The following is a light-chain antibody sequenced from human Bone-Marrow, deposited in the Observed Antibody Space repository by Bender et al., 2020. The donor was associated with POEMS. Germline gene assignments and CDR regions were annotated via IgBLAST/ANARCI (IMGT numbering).Light chain of an antibody. J-gene: IGLJ1*01. V-gene: IGLV2-23*01. Sequence: QSALTQPPSVSASPGQSITISCTGTTSDVMVNNLVSWYHQHPGKAPRLILYEGDKRLSGVSNRFSGSKSGNTASLTISGLQAEDEGDYYCCSYAGNRSYVFGTGTEVTVL. CDR2: EGD. CDR1: TSDVMVNNL. CDR3: CSYAGNRSYV.